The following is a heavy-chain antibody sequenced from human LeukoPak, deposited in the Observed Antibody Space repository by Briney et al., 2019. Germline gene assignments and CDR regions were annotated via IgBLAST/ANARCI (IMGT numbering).Heavy chain of an antibody. Sequence: GGSLRLSCAASGFTFTSYFMGWVRQAPGKGLEWVANIKQDGSEKYYADSVRGRFTISRDNADNSVSLQMNSLTAEDTAVYYCIRYRREGLYYFDYWGQGTPVTVSS. J-gene: IGHJ4*02. V-gene: IGHV3-7*01. D-gene: IGHD1-14*01. CDR1: GFTFTSYF. CDR3: IRYRREGLYYFDY. CDR2: IKQDGSEK.